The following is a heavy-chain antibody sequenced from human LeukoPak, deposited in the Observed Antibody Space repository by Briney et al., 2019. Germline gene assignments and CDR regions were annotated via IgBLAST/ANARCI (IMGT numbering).Heavy chain of an antibody. V-gene: IGHV3-11*04. J-gene: IGHJ5*01. D-gene: IGHD3-3*01. CDR1: GFIFSDYY. CDR3: GRERSGTYVHAFDS. CDR2: IRNPSSTR. Sequence: PGGSLRLSCDASGFIFSDYYMSWVRQAPGQGLERISYIRNPSSTRYYADSVKGRFTISRDNSKNTVFLQMNSLRTDDTAVYYCGRERSGTYVHAFDSWGQGTLVTVSS.